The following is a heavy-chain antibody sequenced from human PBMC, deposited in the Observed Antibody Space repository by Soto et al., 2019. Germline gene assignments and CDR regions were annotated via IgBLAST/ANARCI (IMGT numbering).Heavy chain of an antibody. CDR2: IWYDGSNK. D-gene: IGHD2-15*01. J-gene: IGHJ6*02. CDR1: GFTFSSYG. Sequence: QVQLVESGGGVVQPGRSLRLSCAASGFTFSSYGMHWVRQAPGKGLEWVAVIWYDGSNKYYADSVKGRFTISRDNSKNRLYLKMNSLRAEDTAVYYCARDQYCSGGSLCGMDVWGQGTTVTVSS. CDR3: ARDQYCSGGSLCGMDV. V-gene: IGHV3-33*01.